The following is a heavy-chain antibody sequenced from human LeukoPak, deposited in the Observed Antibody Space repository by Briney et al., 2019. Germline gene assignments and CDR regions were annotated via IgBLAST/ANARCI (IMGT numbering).Heavy chain of an antibody. D-gene: IGHD3-10*02. J-gene: IGHJ6*04. Sequence: GGSLRLSCAASGFTFSDYYMSWIRQAPGKGLEWVSYTSSSGSTIYYADSVKGRFTISRDNSKNTLYLQMNSLRAEDTAVYYCAELGITMIGGVWGKGTTVTISS. V-gene: IGHV3-11*04. CDR2: TSSSGSTI. CDR3: AELGITMIGGV. CDR1: GFTFSDYY.